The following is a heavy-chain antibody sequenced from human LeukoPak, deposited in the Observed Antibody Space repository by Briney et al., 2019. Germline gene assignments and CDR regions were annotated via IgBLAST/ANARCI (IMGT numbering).Heavy chain of an antibody. CDR3: ARVPVYYGMDV. CDR1: GASISSFY. Sequence: PSETLSLTCTVSGASISSFYWSWIRQPPGKELEFTGYVYYTGSTNYTPSLESRVTISLDTSKNEFSLKMSSVTAADTAVYYCARVPVYYGMDVWGQGTTVTVSS. CDR2: VYYTGST. V-gene: IGHV4-59*01. J-gene: IGHJ6*02.